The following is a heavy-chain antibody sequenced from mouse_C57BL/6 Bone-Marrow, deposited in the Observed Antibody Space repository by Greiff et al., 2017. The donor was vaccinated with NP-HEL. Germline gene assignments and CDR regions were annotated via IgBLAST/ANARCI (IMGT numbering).Heavy chain of an antibody. CDR1: GYAFTNYL. D-gene: IGHD2-3*01. Sequence: QVQLQQSGAELVRPGTSVKVSCKASGYAFTNYLIEWVKQRPGQGLEWIGVINPGSGGTNYNEKLKGKATLTADKSSSTAYMQLSSLTSEDSAVYFCARSRWFHWYFDVWGTGTTVTVSS. CDR2: INPGSGGT. J-gene: IGHJ1*03. V-gene: IGHV1-54*01. CDR3: ARSRWFHWYFDV.